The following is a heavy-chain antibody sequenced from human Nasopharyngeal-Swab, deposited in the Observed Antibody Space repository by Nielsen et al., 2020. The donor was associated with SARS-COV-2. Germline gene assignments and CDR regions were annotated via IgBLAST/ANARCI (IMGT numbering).Heavy chain of an antibody. CDR2: IYYSGST. V-gene: IGHV4-30-4*01. Sequence: SETLSLTCTLPGGSTSSGHYYWSSIRQPLGKGLDWIGYIYYSGSTYYNPSLTSRVTISVDTSKNQFSLKLSSVTAADTAVYYCARRGYYYGMDVWGQGTTVTVSS. J-gene: IGHJ6*02. CDR1: GGSTSSGHYY. CDR3: ARRGYYYGMDV.